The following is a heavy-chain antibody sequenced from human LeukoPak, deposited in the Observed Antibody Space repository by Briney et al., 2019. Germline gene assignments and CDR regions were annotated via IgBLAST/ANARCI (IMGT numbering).Heavy chain of an antibody. J-gene: IGHJ6*03. CDR2: IYTSGST. CDR1: GGSISSGSYY. CDR3: ARDPHMDV. V-gene: IGHV4-61*02. Sequence: PSETLSLTCTVSGGSISSGSYYWSWIRHPAGKGLEWIGRIYTSGSTNYNPSLKSRATISVDTSKNQFSLKLSSVTAADTAVYYCARDPHMDVWGKGTTVTVSS.